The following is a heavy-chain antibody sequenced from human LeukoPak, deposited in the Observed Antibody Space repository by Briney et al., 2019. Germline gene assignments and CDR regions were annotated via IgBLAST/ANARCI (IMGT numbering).Heavy chain of an antibody. V-gene: IGHV3-30*04. Sequence: GTSLRLSCETSGXTFRTCGVHWVRQAPGKGLEWVALMSSDAIKTYYADSVKGRFSISRDSSKDTLYLQMNSLRAEDTAVYYCVRVKVDDLYYFDYWGQGTLVTVSS. CDR2: MSSDAIKT. CDR3: VRVKVDDLYYFDY. D-gene: IGHD2-15*01. J-gene: IGHJ4*02. CDR1: GXTFRTCG.